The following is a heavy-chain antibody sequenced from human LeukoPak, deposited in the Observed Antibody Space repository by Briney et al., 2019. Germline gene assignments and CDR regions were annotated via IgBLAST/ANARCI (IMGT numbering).Heavy chain of an antibody. CDR2: ISGLGEKT. CDR1: GFTFYNFA. CDR3: ARDNVIIPDYGGPDFDY. D-gene: IGHD4/OR15-4a*01. V-gene: IGHV3-23*01. Sequence: GGSLRLSCATSGFTFYNFAMSWVRQAPGKGLEWVSHISGLGEKTYYADSVQGRFTVSRDNSKNTLYLQMNSLRVEDTALYYCARDNVIIPDYGGPDFDYWGRGTQVAVS. J-gene: IGHJ4*02.